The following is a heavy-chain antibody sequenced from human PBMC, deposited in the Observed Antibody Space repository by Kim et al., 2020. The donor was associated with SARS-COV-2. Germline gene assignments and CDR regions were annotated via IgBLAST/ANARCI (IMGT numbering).Heavy chain of an antibody. CDR1: GFTFSDYA. V-gene: IGHV3-9*01. J-gene: IGHJ6*03. CDR2: IGYNGDST. Sequence: GGSLRLSCSAFGFTFSDYAMHWARQVPGKGLEWVSSIGYNGDSTGYAGSLRGRFGISRDNAKNSLYLQMNSLRAEDTAVYYCVKDTGWG. CDR3: VKDTG. D-gene: IGHD1-1*01.